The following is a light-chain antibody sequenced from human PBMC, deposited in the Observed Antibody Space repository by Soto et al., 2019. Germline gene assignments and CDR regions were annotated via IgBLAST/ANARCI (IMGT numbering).Light chain of an antibody. CDR3: QQYNSYWT. CDR1: QSVSSY. Sequence: EILLTQTPGTLCLSPGERATLSCRASQSVSSYLAWYQQKPGQGPRLLIYHTSNRATGIPDRFSGSGSGTEFTLTISSLQPDDFATYYCQQYNSYWTFGPGTKVDIK. CDR2: HTS. J-gene: IGKJ1*01. V-gene: IGKV3-11*01.